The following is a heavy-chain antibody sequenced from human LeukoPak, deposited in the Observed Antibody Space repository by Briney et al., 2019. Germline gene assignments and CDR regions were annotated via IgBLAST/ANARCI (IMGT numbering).Heavy chain of an antibody. Sequence: SETLSLTCTVSGGSISSYYWSWIRQPAGKGLEWIGRIYTSGSTNYNPSLKSRVTMSVDTSKNQFSLKLSSVTAADTAVYYCARVIYDYAREAYYYYYMDVWGKGTTVTISS. D-gene: IGHD3-16*01. CDR1: GGSISSYY. CDR3: ARVIYDYAREAYYYYYMDV. V-gene: IGHV4-4*07. CDR2: IYTSGST. J-gene: IGHJ6*03.